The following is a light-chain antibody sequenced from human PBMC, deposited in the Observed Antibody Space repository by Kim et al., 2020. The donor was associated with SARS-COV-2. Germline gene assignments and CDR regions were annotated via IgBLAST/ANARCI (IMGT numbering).Light chain of an antibody. V-gene: IGKV3-15*01. Sequence: EIVLTQSPGTLSVSPGERATLSCRATKRVNANLAWYQQKPGQPPRLLVYGGSATPTYIPARFSGSGSKTEYTLTVTSLQSEDFAIYYCQQYDDWPWTFGQGTKVDIK. J-gene: IGKJ1*01. CDR1: KRVNAN. CDR3: QQYDDWPWT. CDR2: GGS.